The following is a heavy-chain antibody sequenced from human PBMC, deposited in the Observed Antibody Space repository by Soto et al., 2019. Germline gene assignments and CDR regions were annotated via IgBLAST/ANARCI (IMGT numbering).Heavy chain of an antibody. CDR3: ARDVRVYCSGGSCYNLGY. CDR2: ISSYNGNT. CDR1: GYTFTRSA. D-gene: IGHD2-15*01. J-gene: IGHJ4*02. Sequence: ASVKVSCKASGYTFTRSAISWVRQAPGQGLEWMGWISSYNGNTNYAQKFQGRVTMTTDTSTSTAYMELRSLRSDDTAVYYCARDVRVYCSGGSCYNLGYWGQGTLVTVSS. V-gene: IGHV1-18*01.